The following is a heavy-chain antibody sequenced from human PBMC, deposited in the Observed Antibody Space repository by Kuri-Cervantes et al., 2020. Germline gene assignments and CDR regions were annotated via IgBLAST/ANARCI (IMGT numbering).Heavy chain of an antibody. CDR3: ARGLEMATKNWFDP. CDR2: IYRGGST. CDR1: GLTVSSNY. D-gene: IGHD5-24*01. V-gene: IGHV3-66*01. J-gene: IGHJ5*02. Sequence: GGSLRLSCAASGLTVSSNYMSWVRQAPGKGLEWVSVIYRGGSTYYADSVRGRFTISGDNSKNTLYLQMNSLRAEDTAVYYCARGLEMATKNWFDPWGQGTLVTVSS.